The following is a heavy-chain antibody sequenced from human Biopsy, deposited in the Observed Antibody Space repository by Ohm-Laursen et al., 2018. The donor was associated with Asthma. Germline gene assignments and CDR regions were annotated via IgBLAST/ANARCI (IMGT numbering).Heavy chain of an antibody. Sequence: SDTLSLTCTVSGGSMSSSSYYWGWIRQPPGKGLEWIGHIYYSGTTKYHPSLKSRVTISVDTSKNQFSLKLRSVTAADAAVYYCARGIARETGLFDHFDYWGQGTLVTVSS. D-gene: IGHD2-21*01. CDR1: GGSMSSSSYY. CDR2: IYYSGTT. V-gene: IGHV4-61*05. CDR3: ARGIARETGLFDHFDY. J-gene: IGHJ4*02.